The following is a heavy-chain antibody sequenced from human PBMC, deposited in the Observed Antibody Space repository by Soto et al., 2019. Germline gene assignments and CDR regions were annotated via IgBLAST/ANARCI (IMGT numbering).Heavy chain of an antibody. CDR3: ARIYGDYDAFDI. J-gene: IGHJ3*02. Sequence: VGSLRLSCAASGFTFSSYGMHWVRQAPGKGLEWVAVISYDGSNKYYADSVKGRFTISRDNSKNTLYLQMNSLRAEDTAVYYCARIYGDYDAFDIWGQGTMVTVSS. CDR2: ISYDGSNK. V-gene: IGHV3-30*03. D-gene: IGHD4-17*01. CDR1: GFTFSSYG.